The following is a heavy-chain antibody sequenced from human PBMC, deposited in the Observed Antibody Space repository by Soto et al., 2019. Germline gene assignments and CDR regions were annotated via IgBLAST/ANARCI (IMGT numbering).Heavy chain of an antibody. CDR1: GDSISSGVYS. CDR2: IYDSGST. CDR3: ARGLMRSTIHFDF. D-gene: IGHD2-2*01. V-gene: IGHV4-31*03. Sequence: SETLSLTCSVPGDSISSGVYSWNWIRQHPGKGLEWIGYIYDSGSTHSNPSLRSRLTISVDTSKNQFSLKVNSVTAADTAVYYCARGLMRSTIHFDFWGQGTLVTVSS. J-gene: IGHJ4*02.